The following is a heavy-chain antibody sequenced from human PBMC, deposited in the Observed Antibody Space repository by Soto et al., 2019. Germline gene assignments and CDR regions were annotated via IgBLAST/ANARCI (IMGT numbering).Heavy chain of an antibody. CDR2: IWYDGSNK. CDR1: GFTFSSYG. V-gene: IGHV3-33*01. D-gene: IGHD6-6*01. Sequence: QVQLVESGGGVVQPGRSLRLSCAASGFTFSSYGMHWVRQAPGKGLEWVAVIWYDGSNKYYADSVKGRFTISRDNSKNALYLQMNSLRAEDTAVYYCASGSIAARMDPGYGGQGTLVTVSS. CDR3: ASGSIAARMDPGY. J-gene: IGHJ4*02.